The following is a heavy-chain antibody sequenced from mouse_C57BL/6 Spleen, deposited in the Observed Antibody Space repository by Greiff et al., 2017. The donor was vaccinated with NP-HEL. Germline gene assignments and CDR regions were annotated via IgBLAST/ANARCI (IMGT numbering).Heavy chain of an antibody. CDR3: ARRGNLAWFAY. Sequence: VQLKESGPGLVKPSQSLSLTCSVTGYSITSGYYWNWIRQFPGNKLEWMGYISYDGSNNYNPSLKNRISITRDTSKNQFFLKLNSVTTEDTATYYCARRGNLAWFAYWGQGTLVTVSA. J-gene: IGHJ3*01. CDR1: GYSITSGYY. V-gene: IGHV3-6*01. CDR2: ISYDGSN.